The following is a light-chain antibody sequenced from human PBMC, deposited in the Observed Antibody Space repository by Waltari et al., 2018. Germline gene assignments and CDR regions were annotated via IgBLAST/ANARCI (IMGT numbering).Light chain of an antibody. V-gene: IGLV1-44*01. J-gene: IGLJ3*02. CDR2: SNN. Sequence: QSVLTQPPSTSGTPGPRVTDPGSGSRANIGSTTANGYQQLPGTAPKLLIYSNNQRPSGVPDRFSGSKSGTSASLAISGLQSEDEADYYCAAWDDSLNAWVFGGGTKLTVL. CDR3: AAWDDSLNAWV. CDR1: RANIGSTT.